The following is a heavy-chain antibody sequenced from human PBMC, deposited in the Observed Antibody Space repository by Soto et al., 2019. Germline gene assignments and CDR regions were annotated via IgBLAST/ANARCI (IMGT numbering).Heavy chain of an antibody. CDR3: ARDLLVKVRSLKWFGEMAV. J-gene: IGHJ6*04. CDR1: GFTFSSYA. Sequence: EVQLVESGGGLVQPGGSLRLSCAASGFTFSSYAMHWVRQAPGKGLEYVSAISSNGGSTYYANSVRGRFTISRDNSKNTLYIQMGSLRAEDMAVYYCARDLLVKVRSLKWFGEMAVWGKGTTVTVSS. D-gene: IGHD3-3*01. CDR2: ISSNGGST. V-gene: IGHV3-64*01.